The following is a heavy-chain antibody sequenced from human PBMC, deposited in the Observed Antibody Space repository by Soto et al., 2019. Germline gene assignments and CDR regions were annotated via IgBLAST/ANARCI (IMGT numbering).Heavy chain of an antibody. CDR3: TTGEHYYDSSGPKAPFDY. CDR1: GFTFSNAW. J-gene: IGHJ4*02. V-gene: IGHV3-15*01. CDR2: IKSKTDGGTT. D-gene: IGHD3-22*01. Sequence: GGSLRLSCAASGFTFSNAWMSWVRQAPGKGLEWVGRIKSKTDGGTTDYAAPVKGRFTISRDDSKNTLYLQMNSLKTEDKAVYYCTTGEHYYDSSGPKAPFDYWGQGTLVTVSS.